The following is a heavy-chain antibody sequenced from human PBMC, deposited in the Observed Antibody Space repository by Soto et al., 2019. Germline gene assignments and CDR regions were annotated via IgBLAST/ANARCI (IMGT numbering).Heavy chain of an antibody. CDR3: ARGVPGNYYDSSGYHPPFDY. J-gene: IGHJ4*02. V-gene: IGHV1-69*13. CDR2: IIPIFGTA. Sequence: SVKVSCKASGGTFSSYAISWVRQAPGQGLEWMGGIIPIFGTANYAQKFQGRVTITADESTSTAYMELSSLRSEDTAVYYCARGVPGNYYDSSGYHPPFDYWGQGTLVTVSS. CDR1: GGTFSSYA. D-gene: IGHD3-22*01.